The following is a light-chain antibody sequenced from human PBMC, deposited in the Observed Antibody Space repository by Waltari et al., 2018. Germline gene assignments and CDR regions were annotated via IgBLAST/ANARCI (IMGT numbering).Light chain of an antibody. CDR1: QSVLHSSNNKNY. CDR3: QQYYSTCQ. J-gene: IGKJ5*01. CDR2: WAS. Sequence: DIVMTQSLDSLAVSLGERATINCKSSQSVLHSSNNKNYLAWYQQKPGQPPKLLIYWASTREAGVPDRFSGSGSGTDFTLTISSLQAEDVAVYYCQQYYSTCQFGQGTRLEIK. V-gene: IGKV4-1*01.